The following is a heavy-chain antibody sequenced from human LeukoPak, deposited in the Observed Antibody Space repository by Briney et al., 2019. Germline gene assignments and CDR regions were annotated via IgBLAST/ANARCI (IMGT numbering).Heavy chain of an antibody. CDR3: AKSGAGNGDYVGY. CDR1: GFTFSSYG. Sequence: PGGSLRLSCVASGFTFSSYGMHWVRQAPGKGLEWVAVISYDGSNKYYADSVKGRFTISRDNSKNTLCLQMNSLRAEDTAVYYCAKSGAGNGDYVGYWGQGTLVTVSS. D-gene: IGHD4-17*01. J-gene: IGHJ4*02. CDR2: ISYDGSNK. V-gene: IGHV3-30*18.